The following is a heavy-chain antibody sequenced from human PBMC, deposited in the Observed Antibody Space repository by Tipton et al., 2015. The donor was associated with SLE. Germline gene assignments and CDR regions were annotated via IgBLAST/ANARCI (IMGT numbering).Heavy chain of an antibody. Sequence: TLSLTCAVSGGSISSGGYSWSWIRQPPGKGLEWIGYIYHSGSTYYNPSLKSRVTISVDTSKNQFSLKLSSVTAADTAVYYCVYGDWLGLDYWGQGTLVTVSS. J-gene: IGHJ4*02. CDR3: VYGDWLGLDY. D-gene: IGHD4-17*01. V-gene: IGHV4-30-2*01. CDR2: IYHSGST. CDR1: GGSISSGGYS.